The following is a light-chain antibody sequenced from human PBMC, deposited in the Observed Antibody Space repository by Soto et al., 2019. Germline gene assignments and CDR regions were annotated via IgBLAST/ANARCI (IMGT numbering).Light chain of an antibody. CDR3: QQTYNTPLT. V-gene: IGKV1-5*03. CDR2: KAS. CDR1: QTISSW. Sequence: DIQMTQSPSTLSGSVGDRVTITCRASQTISSWLAWYQQKPGKAPKLLIYKASTLKSGVPSRFSGSGSGTEFTLTISSLQPDDFATYYCQQTYNTPLTFGGGTKVDI. J-gene: IGKJ4*01.